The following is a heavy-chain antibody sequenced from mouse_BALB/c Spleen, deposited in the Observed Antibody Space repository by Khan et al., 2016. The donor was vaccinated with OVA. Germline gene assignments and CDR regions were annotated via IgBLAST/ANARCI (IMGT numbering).Heavy chain of an antibody. CDR2: ISTDSVNT. V-gene: IGHV1S137*01. Sequence: QVQLKQSGPELVRPGVSVKISCKGSGYTFTDYSMHWVKQSHAKSLEWIGVISTDSVNTNYNQKFKGKATLTVDKSSSTAYMELARMTSEDSAIYYCGIRDYFDYWGQGTTLTVSS. CDR3: GIRDYFDY. J-gene: IGHJ2*01. CDR1: GYTFTDYS.